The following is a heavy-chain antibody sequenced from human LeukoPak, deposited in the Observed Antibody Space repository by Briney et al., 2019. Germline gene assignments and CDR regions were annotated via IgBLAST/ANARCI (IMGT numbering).Heavy chain of an antibody. J-gene: IGHJ4*02. D-gene: IGHD6-13*01. Sequence: PSETLSLTCTVSGGSISSSSYYWGWIRQPPGKGLEWIGSIYYSGSTYYNPSLKSRVTISVDTSKNQFSLKLSSVTAADTAVYYCARQAPTRSSWYVAAQRGRYYFDYWGQGTLVTVSS. CDR2: IYYSGST. CDR1: GGSISSSSYY. V-gene: IGHV4-39*01. CDR3: ARQAPTRSSWYVAAQRGRYYFDY.